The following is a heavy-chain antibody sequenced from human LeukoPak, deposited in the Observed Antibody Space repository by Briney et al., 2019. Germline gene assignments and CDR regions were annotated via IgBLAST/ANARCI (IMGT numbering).Heavy chain of an antibody. CDR1: GFTFDDYA. D-gene: IGHD2-21*01. Sequence: GGSLRLSCAASGFTFDDYAMHWVRQPPGKGLEWVSATSSSDAGTYHADSVRGRFTISRDDSKNTLYLQMNSLRVEDAAVYYCARAPVTSCRGAYCYPFDYWGQGTLVTVSS. CDR3: ARAPVTSCRGAYCYPFDY. J-gene: IGHJ4*02. CDR2: TSSSDAGT. V-gene: IGHV3-23*01.